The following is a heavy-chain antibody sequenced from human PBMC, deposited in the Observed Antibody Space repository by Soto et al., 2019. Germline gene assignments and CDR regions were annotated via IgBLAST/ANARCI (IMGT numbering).Heavy chain of an antibody. Sequence: QVQLVESGGGVVQPGRSLRLSCAASGFTFSSYAMHWVRQAPGKGLEWVAVISYDGSNKYYADSVKGRFTISRDNSKNTLYLQMNSLRAEDTAVYYCARLPEACYYYGMDVWGQGTTVTVSS. CDR2: ISYDGSNK. J-gene: IGHJ6*02. CDR3: ARLPEACYYYGMDV. V-gene: IGHV3-30-3*01. CDR1: GFTFSSYA.